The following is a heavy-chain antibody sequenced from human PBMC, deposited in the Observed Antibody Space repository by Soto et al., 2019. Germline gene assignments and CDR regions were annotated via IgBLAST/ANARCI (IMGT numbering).Heavy chain of an antibody. Sequence: QVQLQQWGAGLLKPSETLSLTCAVYGGSFSGYYWSWIRQPPGKGLEWIGEINHSGSTNYNPSLKSRVTISVDMSKNQFSLKLSSVTAADTAVYYCARGGYRDYLFDYWGQGTLVTVSS. V-gene: IGHV4-34*01. CDR1: GGSFSGYY. CDR2: INHSGST. D-gene: IGHD4-17*01. J-gene: IGHJ4*02. CDR3: ARGGYRDYLFDY.